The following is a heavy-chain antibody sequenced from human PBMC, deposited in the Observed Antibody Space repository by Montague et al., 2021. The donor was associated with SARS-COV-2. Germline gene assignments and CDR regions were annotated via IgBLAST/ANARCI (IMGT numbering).Heavy chain of an antibody. CDR2: IYHSGST. V-gene: IGHV4-38-2*02. CDR1: GYSISSGYY. Sequence: SETLSLTRTVSGYSISSGYYWGWIRQPPGKGLEWIGSIYHSGSTXYNPSLKSRVTISVDTSKNQFSLKLSSVTAADTAVYYCARDVRYYDFWSGRAQTSPDYWGQGTLVTVSS. D-gene: IGHD3-3*01. CDR3: ARDVRYYDFWSGRAQTSPDY. J-gene: IGHJ4*02.